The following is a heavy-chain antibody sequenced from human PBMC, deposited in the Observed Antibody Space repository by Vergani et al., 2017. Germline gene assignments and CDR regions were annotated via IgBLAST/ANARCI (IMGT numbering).Heavy chain of an antibody. CDR2: FYTGGGT. Sequence: QVQLQESGPGLVRPSQTLSLTCTVSGGSISSGSYYWSWFRQPAGKGLEWIGHFYTGGGTSYNPSLKSRVTISVDPSTNQFSLQLSSVPAADTAVYYCARDPHYSATGPFLRHGMDRWGQGTMVTVSS. D-gene: IGHD3-10*01. CDR3: ARDPHYSATGPFLRHGMDR. J-gene: IGHJ6*01. V-gene: IGHV4-61*02. CDR1: GGSISSGSYY.